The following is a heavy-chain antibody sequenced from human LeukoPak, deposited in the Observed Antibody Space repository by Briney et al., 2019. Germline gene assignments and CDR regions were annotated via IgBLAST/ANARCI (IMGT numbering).Heavy chain of an antibody. Sequence: GGSLRLSCAASGFTFSSYAMSWVRQAPGKGLEWVSVIRSSGSNIYYADSVKGRFTISRDNAKNSLYLQMNSLRAEDTAVYYCASTWELDPFDYWGQGTLVTVSS. V-gene: IGHV3-21*01. J-gene: IGHJ4*02. CDR3: ASTWELDPFDY. D-gene: IGHD1-26*01. CDR1: GFTFSSYA. CDR2: IRSSGSNI.